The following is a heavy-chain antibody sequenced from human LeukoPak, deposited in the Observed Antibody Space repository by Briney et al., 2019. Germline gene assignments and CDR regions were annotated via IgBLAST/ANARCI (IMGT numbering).Heavy chain of an antibody. Sequence: SQTLSLTCTVSGGSISSSSYYWGWIRQPPGKGLEWIGSIYYSGSTYYDPSLKSRVTISVDTSKNQFSLKLSSVTAADTAVYYCARDPRPYSSGWNGALAAFDIWGQGTMVTVSS. CDR3: ARDPRPYSSGWNGALAAFDI. CDR2: IYYSGST. CDR1: GGSISSSSYY. V-gene: IGHV4-39*07. J-gene: IGHJ3*02. D-gene: IGHD6-19*01.